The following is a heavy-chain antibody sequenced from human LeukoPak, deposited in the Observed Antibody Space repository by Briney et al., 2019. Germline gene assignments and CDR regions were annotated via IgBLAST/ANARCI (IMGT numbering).Heavy chain of an antibody. J-gene: IGHJ4*02. D-gene: IGHD3-10*01. CDR2: ISGSGGST. CDR3: ARDGNPFYYGSGSYAYFDY. V-gene: IGHV3-23*01. CDR1: GFTFSSYA. Sequence: PGGSLRLSCAASGFTFSSYAMIWVRQAPGKGLEWVSAISGSGGSTYYADSVKGRFTISRDNSKNTLYLQMNSLRADDTAVYYCARDGNPFYYGSGSYAYFDYWGQGTLVTVSS.